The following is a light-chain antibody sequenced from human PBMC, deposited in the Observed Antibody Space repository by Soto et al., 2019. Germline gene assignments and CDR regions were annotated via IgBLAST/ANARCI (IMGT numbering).Light chain of an antibody. CDR1: QGISSY. J-gene: IGKJ1*01. V-gene: IGKV1-8*01. Sequence: AIRMTQSPSSLSASTGDRVTITCRASQGISSYLAWYQQKPGKXPXXLTYAASTLQSGVPSRFSGSGSGTDFTLTISCLQSEDFATYYCQQYYSYPTFGQGTKVDIK. CDR3: QQYYSYPT. CDR2: AAS.